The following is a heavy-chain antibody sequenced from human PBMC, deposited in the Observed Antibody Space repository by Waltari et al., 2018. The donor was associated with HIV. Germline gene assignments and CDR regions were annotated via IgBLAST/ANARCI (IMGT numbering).Heavy chain of an antibody. J-gene: IGHJ6*02. CDR2: IYYTGTT. CDR1: GGPGINSDSS. Sequence: QLQLQQSGPGLVKPSETLSLPCTVSGGPGINSDSSWAFIRQSPGKGLEWIGNIYYTGTTFYNPSLKSRVTMSADLSRNQFSLRLNSVTAADTAIYYCARRPRMAAFYLYYGMDVWGQGTTVTVSS. CDR3: ARRPRMAAFYLYYGMDV. V-gene: IGHV4-39*01. D-gene: IGHD2-8*01.